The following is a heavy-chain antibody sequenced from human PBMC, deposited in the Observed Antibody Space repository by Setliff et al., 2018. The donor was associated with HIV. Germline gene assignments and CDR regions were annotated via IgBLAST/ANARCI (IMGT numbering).Heavy chain of an antibody. V-gene: IGHV4-34*01. CDR2: INHSAFT. CDR1: GESFSRYY. Sequence: ASETLSLTCAVYGESFSRYYFTWIRQAPGRGLEWIGEINHSAFTKYNPSLASRVTMSIDTSKNQFSLLLSSVTAADTAMYFCARATESSYDLLTAFWFFDSWGQGTPVTAPQ. CDR3: ARATESSYDLLTAFWFFDS. J-gene: IGHJ4*02. D-gene: IGHD3-9*01.